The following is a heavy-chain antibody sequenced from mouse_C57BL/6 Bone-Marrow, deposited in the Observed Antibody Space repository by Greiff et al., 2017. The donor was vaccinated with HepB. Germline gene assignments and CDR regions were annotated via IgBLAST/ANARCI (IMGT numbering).Heavy chain of an antibody. D-gene: IGHD1-1*01. V-gene: IGHV5-6*01. J-gene: IGHJ2*01. CDR3: ARGPWTTVVGYFDY. CDR2: ISSGGSYT. CDR1: GFTFSSYG. Sequence: EVQLVESGGDLVKPGGSLKLSCAASGFTFSSYGMSWVRQTPDKRLEWVATISSGGSYTYYPDSVKGRFTISRDNAKNTLYLQMSSLKSEDTAMHYCARGPWTTVVGYFDYWGQGTTLTVSS.